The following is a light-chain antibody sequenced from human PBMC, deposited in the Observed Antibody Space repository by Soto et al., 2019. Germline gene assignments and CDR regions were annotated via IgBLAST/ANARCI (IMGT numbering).Light chain of an antibody. Sequence: QSALTQPRSVSGSHGQSVTISCTGTSSDIGGYNYVSWYQHHPGKAPKLMIYDVTTRPSGVPDRFSGSKSGNTASLAISGLQAEDEADYYCCSYAGSYSLVFGGGTKLTVL. CDR1: SSDIGGYNY. V-gene: IGLV2-11*01. J-gene: IGLJ2*01. CDR2: DVT. CDR3: CSYAGSYSLV.